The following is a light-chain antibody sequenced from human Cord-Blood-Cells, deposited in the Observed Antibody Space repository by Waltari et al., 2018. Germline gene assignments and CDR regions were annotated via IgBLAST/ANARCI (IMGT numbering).Light chain of an antibody. Sequence: QSATTQSAVASGSPGQSFATSCTGTSSSVGPYNLFSWYQQHPGKAPKLMIYEGSKRPSGVSNRFSGSKSGNTASLTISGLQAEDEADYYCCSYAGSSTFVVFGGGTKLTVL. V-gene: IGLV2-23*01. CDR2: EGS. CDR3: CSYAGSSTFVV. CDR1: SSSVGPYNL. J-gene: IGLJ2*01.